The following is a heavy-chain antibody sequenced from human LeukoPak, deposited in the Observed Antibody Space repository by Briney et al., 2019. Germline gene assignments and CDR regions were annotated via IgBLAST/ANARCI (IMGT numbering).Heavy chain of an antibody. Sequence: PGGSLRLSCAASGFTFSSYALHWVRQAPGKGLEWVAVISHNGNNKYYADSVKGRFTISRDNSKNTLYLQMNSLRAEDTALYYCAKVAADESRDYWGQGTLVTVSS. CDR2: ISHNGNNK. CDR1: GFTFSSYA. J-gene: IGHJ4*02. V-gene: IGHV3-30-3*01. CDR3: AKVAADESRDY. D-gene: IGHD2-15*01.